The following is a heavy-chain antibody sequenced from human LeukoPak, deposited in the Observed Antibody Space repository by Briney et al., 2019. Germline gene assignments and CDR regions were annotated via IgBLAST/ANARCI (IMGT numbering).Heavy chain of an antibody. V-gene: IGHV3-15*01. CDR3: TTAIFGVVISDAFDI. Sequence: GSLRLSCAASGFTFSNAWMSWVRQAPGKGLEWDGRIKSKTDGGTTDYAAPVKGRFTISRDDSKNTLYMQMNSLKTEDTAVYYCTTAIFGVVISDAFDIWGQETMVTVFS. CDR1: GFTFSNAW. D-gene: IGHD3-3*01. CDR2: IKSKTDGGTT. J-gene: IGHJ3*02.